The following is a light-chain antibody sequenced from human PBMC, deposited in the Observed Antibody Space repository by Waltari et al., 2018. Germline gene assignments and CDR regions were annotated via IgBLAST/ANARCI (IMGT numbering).Light chain of an antibody. CDR3: NSYAGNNNWV. CDR1: SSDVGGYNY. J-gene: IGLJ3*02. CDR2: GVS. Sequence: QSALTQPPSASGSPGQSVTISCTGTSSDVGGYNYGSWYQQYPGKAPKLMISGVSKRPSGVPDRFSRAKSGNPASLTFSGLQAEDEADYYCNSYAGNNNWVFGGGTKLTVL. V-gene: IGLV2-8*01.